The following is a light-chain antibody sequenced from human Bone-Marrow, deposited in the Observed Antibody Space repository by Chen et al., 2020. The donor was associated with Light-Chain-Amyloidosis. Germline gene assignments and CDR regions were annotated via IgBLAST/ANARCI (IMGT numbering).Light chain of an antibody. CDR3: GTWDSSLSVWV. CDR2: DNN. J-gene: IGLJ3*02. CDR1: SPNIGNKY. V-gene: IGLV1-51*01. Sequence: QSVLTQPPSVSGAPGQRVTISCSGSSPNIGNKYVSWYQQLPGTAPKLLIYDNNKRPSGIPDRFSGSKSGTSATLGITGLQTGDEADYYCGTWDSSLSVWVFGGGTKLTVL.